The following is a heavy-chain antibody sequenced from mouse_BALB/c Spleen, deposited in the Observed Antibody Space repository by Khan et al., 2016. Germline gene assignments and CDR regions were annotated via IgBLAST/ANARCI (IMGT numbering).Heavy chain of an antibody. J-gene: IGHJ3*01. CDR1: GFTFRDYG. V-gene: IGHV5-15*02. CDR2: ISNLAYSI. CDR3: ARLDSNSWVAY. D-gene: IGHD2-5*01. Sequence: EVELVESGGGLVQPGGSRKLSCAASGFTFRDYGMAWVRPAPGKGPEWVAFISNLAYSIYYAVTVTGRFTISRENAKNTLYLELSSLRSEDTAMYYCARLDSNSWVAYWGQGSLVTVSA.